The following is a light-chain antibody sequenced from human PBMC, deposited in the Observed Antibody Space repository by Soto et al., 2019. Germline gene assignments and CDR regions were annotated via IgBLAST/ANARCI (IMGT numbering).Light chain of an antibody. Sequence: QSVLTQPASVSGSPGQSITISCTGTSSDVGTYNYVSWYQHHPGKDPKLMIYDVSNRPSGVSNRFSGSKSGNTASLTISGPQSEDEADYYCSSYTSSSPLLFGGGTKLTVL. J-gene: IGLJ2*01. V-gene: IGLV2-14*03. CDR1: SSDVGTYNY. CDR3: SSYTSSSPLL. CDR2: DVS.